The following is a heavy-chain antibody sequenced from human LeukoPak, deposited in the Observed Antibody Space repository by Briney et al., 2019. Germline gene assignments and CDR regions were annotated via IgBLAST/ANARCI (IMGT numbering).Heavy chain of an antibody. Sequence: PSETLSLTCTVSGGSISSYYWSWIRQPPGKGLEWIGYIYYSGSTNYNPSLKSRVTISVDTSKNQFSLKLSSVTAADTAVYYCASLVWGSYRPYFDYWGQGTLVTVSS. V-gene: IGHV4-59*08. J-gene: IGHJ4*02. D-gene: IGHD3-16*02. CDR2: IYYSGST. CDR3: ASLVWGSYRPYFDY. CDR1: GGSISSYY.